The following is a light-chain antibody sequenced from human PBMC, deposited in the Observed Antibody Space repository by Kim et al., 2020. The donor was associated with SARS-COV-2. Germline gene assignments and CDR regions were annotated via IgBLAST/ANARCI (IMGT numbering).Light chain of an antibody. CDR1: QSVSNKY. Sequence: EIVLTQSPGTLSLSPGERGTLSCRASQSVSNKYLSWYQQRLGQAPRLLNYGATSRATGIPDRFSGSGSGTDFTLTSSRQEPEDFAEYYYQHYGSSPITFGQGTRLEIK. CDR2: GAT. J-gene: IGKJ5*01. V-gene: IGKV3-20*01. CDR3: QHYGSSPIT.